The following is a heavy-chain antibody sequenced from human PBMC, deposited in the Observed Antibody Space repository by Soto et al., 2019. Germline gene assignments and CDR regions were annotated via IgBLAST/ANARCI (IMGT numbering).Heavy chain of an antibody. D-gene: IGHD4-17*01. J-gene: IGHJ6*03. CDR1: GFTFSSYA. V-gene: IGHV3-23*01. CDR3: AKGAFTVTTVHNYYYYMDV. CDR2: ISGSGGST. Sequence: GGSLRLSCAASGFTFSSYAMSWVRQAPGKGLEWVSAISGSGGSTYYADSVKGRFTISRDNSKNTLYLQMNSLRAEDTAVYYCAKGAFTVTTVHNYYYYMDVWGKGTTVTVSS.